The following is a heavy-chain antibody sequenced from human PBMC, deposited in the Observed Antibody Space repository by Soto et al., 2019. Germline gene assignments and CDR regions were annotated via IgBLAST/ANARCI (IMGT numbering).Heavy chain of an antibody. D-gene: IGHD3-22*01. Sequence: GASVKVSCKPSGYTFTNYAMHWVRQAPGQRLEWMGWINGGNGNTKYSQNFQGRLTITRDTSASTAYMDLSSLRSEDTAVYYCARPIQYYFDTSAQSAWFDPWGQGTLVTVSS. J-gene: IGHJ5*02. CDR2: INGGNGNT. V-gene: IGHV1-3*01. CDR3: ARPIQYYFDTSAQSAWFDP. CDR1: GYTFTNYA.